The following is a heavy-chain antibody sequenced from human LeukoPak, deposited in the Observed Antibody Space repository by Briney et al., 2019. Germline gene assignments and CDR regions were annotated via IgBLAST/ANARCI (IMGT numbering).Heavy chain of an antibody. D-gene: IGHD3-22*01. J-gene: IGHJ5*02. CDR1: GGTFSGYY. CDR3: ARGVTGYYYDSSGSAPHENWFDP. Sequence: PSETLSLTCAVYGGTFSGYYWSWIRQPPGMGLEWIGEINHSGSTNYNPSLKSRVIISVDTSKNQFSLKLSSVTAADTAVYYCARGVTGYYYDSSGSAPHENWFDPWGQGTLVTVSS. CDR2: INHSGST. V-gene: IGHV4-34*01.